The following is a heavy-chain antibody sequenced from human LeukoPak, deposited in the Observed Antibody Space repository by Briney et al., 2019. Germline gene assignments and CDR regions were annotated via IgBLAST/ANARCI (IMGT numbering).Heavy chain of an antibody. CDR3: ARVLTPHAGRTPSSLDY. CDR2: INSDGSST. V-gene: IGHV3-74*01. CDR1: GFTFSSYW. D-gene: IGHD2-15*01. Sequence: GGSLRLSCAASGFTFSSYWMHWVRQAPGKGLVWVSRINSDGSSTSYADSVKGRFTISRDNAKNTLYLQMNSLRAEDTAVYYCARVLTPHAGRTPSSLDYWGQGTLVTVSS. J-gene: IGHJ4*02.